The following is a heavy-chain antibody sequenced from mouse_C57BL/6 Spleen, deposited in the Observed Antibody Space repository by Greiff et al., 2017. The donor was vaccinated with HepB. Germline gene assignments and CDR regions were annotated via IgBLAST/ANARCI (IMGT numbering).Heavy chain of an antibody. CDR1: GYTFTDYY. Sequence: VQLQQSGPVLVKPGASVKMSCKASGYTFTDYYMNWVKQSHGKSLEWIGVINPYNGVTSYNQKFKGKATLTVDKSSSTASMELNSLTSEDSAVYYCARKGDYDDAMDYWGQGTTVTVSS. J-gene: IGHJ4*01. CDR2: INPYNGVT. V-gene: IGHV1-19*01. D-gene: IGHD2-4*01. CDR3: ARKGDYDDAMDY.